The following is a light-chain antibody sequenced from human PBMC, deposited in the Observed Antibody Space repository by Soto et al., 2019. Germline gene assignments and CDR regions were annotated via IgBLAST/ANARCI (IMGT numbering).Light chain of an antibody. CDR2: DVS. V-gene: IGLV2-11*01. CDR1: SSDVGAYDY. J-gene: IGLJ3*02. Sequence: QSALTQPRSVSGSPGQSVTISCTGTSSDVGAYDYVSWYQQHPGKAPKLMTYDVSKRPSGVPDRLSGSKSGNTASLTISGLQPEDEADYYCMSYIASTTTHWVLGGGTKVTVL. CDR3: MSYIASTTTHWV.